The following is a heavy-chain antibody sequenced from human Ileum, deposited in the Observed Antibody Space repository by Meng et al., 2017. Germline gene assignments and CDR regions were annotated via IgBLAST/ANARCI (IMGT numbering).Heavy chain of an antibody. CDR3: AKRNGYYFEY. V-gene: IGHV3-23*01. CDR2: VSNGGGGT. CDR1: GFTFSSYA. Sequence: EVQLLESGGGLVQPGGSLGLSCTASGFTFSSYAMNWVRQAPGKGLEWVSGVSNGGGGTYYADSVKGRFTISRDNSKNTLYLQMNSLRAEDTAVYYCAKRNGYYFEYWGQGTLVTVSS. J-gene: IGHJ4*02. D-gene: IGHD2/OR15-2a*01.